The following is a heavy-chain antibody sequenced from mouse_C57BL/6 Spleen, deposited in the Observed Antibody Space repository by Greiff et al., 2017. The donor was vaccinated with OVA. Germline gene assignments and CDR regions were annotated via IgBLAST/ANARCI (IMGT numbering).Heavy chain of an antibody. V-gene: IGHV14-2*01. Sequence: EVNVVESGAELVKPGASVKLSCTASGFNIKDYYMHWVKQRTEQGLEWIGRIDPEDGETKYAPKFQGKATITADTSSNTAYLQLSSLTSEDTAVYYCASYDYDVGAWFAYWGQGTLVTVSA. CDR3: ASYDYDVGAWFAY. CDR1: GFNIKDYY. J-gene: IGHJ3*01. CDR2: IDPEDGET. D-gene: IGHD2-4*01.